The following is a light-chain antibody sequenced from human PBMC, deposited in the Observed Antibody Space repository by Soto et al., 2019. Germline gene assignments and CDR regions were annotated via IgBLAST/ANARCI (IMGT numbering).Light chain of an antibody. Sequence: DIQMTQTQSSLSASVGDRFTVTCRASQGIRNDLGWYQQRSGKAPKRLIYAASSLQGGVPSRFSGSGSETEFTLTISSLQPEDFATYYCLQHSTYPVTFGQGTKVDIK. CDR2: AAS. J-gene: IGKJ1*01. CDR1: QGIRND. CDR3: LQHSTYPVT. V-gene: IGKV1-17*01.